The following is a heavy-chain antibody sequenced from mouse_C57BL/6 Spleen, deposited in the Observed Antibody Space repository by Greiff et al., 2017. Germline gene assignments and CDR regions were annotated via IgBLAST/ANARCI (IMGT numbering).Heavy chain of an antibody. V-gene: IGHV1-72*01. CDR1: AYTFTSYW. D-gene: IGHD1-1*01. Sequence: QVQLQQPGAELVKPGASVKLSCKASAYTFTSYWMHWVKQRPGRGLEWIGRIDPNSGGTKYNEKFKSKATLTVDKPSSTAYMQLSSLTSEDSAVYYCASYYGSSRYYAMDYWGQGTSVTVSS. CDR2: IDPNSGGT. CDR3: ASYYGSSRYYAMDY. J-gene: IGHJ4*01.